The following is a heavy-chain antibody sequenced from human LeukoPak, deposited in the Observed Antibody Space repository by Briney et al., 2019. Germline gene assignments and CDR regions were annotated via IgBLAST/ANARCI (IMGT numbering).Heavy chain of an antibody. D-gene: IGHD2-15*01. J-gene: IGHJ5*02. CDR2: INQDGSEK. V-gene: IGHV3-7*01. CDR3: AREGCSGGSCYHNWFDP. Sequence: GGSLRLSCAASGFTFSSYWMSWVRQAPGKGLEWVANINQDGSEKYYVDSVKGRFTISRDNAKNSLYLQMNSLRAEDTAVYYCAREGCSGGSCYHNWFDPWGQRTLVTVSS. CDR1: GFTFSSYW.